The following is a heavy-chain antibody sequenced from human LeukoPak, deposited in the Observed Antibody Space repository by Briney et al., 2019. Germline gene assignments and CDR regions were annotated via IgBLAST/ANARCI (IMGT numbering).Heavy chain of an antibody. V-gene: IGHV3-74*01. J-gene: IGHJ4*02. CDR2: INSDGSST. CDR1: GFTVSSYW. CDR3: ATSRQVLFPFDS. D-gene: IGHD2-8*02. Sequence: GGSLRFSCAASGFTVSSYWMHWVGQAPGKGLVWVSRINSDGSSTRYADSVKGRFTISRDNAKNTLYLQLNSLRAADTAIYYCATSRQVLFPFDSWGQGTLVTVSS.